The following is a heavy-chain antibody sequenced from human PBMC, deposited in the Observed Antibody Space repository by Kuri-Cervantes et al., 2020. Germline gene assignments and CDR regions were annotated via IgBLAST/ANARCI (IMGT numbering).Heavy chain of an antibody. CDR3: AVGSSSWYAFFDY. D-gene: IGHD6-13*01. CDR1: GGSISSGSYY. Sequence: SCTVSGGSISSGSYYWSWVRQHPGKGLEWIGYIYYSGSTYYNPSLKSRVTIPVDTSKNQFSLKLSSVTAADTAVYYCAVGSSSWYAFFDYWGQGTLVTVSS. V-gene: IGHV4-31*02. J-gene: IGHJ4*02. CDR2: IYYSGST.